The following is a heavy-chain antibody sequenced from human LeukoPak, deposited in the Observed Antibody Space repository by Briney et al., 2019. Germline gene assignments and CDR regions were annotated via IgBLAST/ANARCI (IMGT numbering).Heavy chain of an antibody. CDR2: ISGSGDST. V-gene: IGHV3-23*01. D-gene: IGHD3-9*01. CDR3: AKGRGHYDILTGY. Sequence: PGGSLRLSCAASGFTFSSYAMSWVRQAPGKGLEWVSAISGSGDSTNYADSVKGRFTISRDNSKNTLYLQMNSLRAEDTAVYYCAKGRGHYDILTGYWGQGTLVTVSS. J-gene: IGHJ4*02. CDR1: GFTFSSYA.